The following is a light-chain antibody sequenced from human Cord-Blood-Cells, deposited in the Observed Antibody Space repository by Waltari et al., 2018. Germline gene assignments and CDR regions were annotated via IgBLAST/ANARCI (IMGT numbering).Light chain of an antibody. CDR2: DVS. Sequence: QSALTQPASVSGSPGQSITISCTGTRSDVGGYNYVSWYQQHPGKAPKLMIYDVSNRPSGVSSRFSGSKSGNTASLTISGLQAEDEADYYCSSYTSSSTLGVFGGGTKLTVL. CDR1: RSDVGGYNY. CDR3: SSYTSSSTLGV. V-gene: IGLV2-14*01. J-gene: IGLJ3*02.